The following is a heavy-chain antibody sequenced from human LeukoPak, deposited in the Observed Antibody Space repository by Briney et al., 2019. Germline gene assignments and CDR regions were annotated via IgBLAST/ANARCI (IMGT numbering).Heavy chain of an antibody. CDR1: GFTLSNYG. CDR2: LRYDGSNK. D-gene: IGHD3-22*01. J-gene: IGHJ4*02. V-gene: IGHV3-30*02. CDR3: ARDVVYDTSGYYPFDY. Sequence: GGSLRLSCAASGFTLSNYGMHWVRQAPGKGLEWVAYLRYDGSNKYYPDSVKGRFTISRDNAMDSLYLQMNSLRAEDTAVYYCARDVVYDTSGYYPFDYWGQGTLVTVSS.